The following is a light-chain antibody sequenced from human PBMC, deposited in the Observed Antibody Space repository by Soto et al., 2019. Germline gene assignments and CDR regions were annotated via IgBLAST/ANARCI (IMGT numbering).Light chain of an antibody. Sequence: VVMTQSPLSLPVTLGQPASISCRSSQSLVYSDGNTYLNWCQQRPGQSPRRLIYKVSNRDSGVPDRFSGSGSGTDFTLEISRVEAEDVGLYYCMQGTHWPRTFGQGTKVEIK. CDR2: KVS. J-gene: IGKJ1*01. CDR3: MQGTHWPRT. CDR1: QSLVYSDGNTY. V-gene: IGKV2-30*01.